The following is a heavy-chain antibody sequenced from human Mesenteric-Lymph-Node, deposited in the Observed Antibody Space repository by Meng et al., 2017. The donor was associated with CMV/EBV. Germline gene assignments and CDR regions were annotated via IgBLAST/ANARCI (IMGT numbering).Heavy chain of an antibody. CDR2: IYWDDDK. CDR3: AHSSGIAAAGPFYFDY. CDR1: GFSLSTSGVG. V-gene: IGHV2-5*02. D-gene: IGHD6-13*01. Sequence: QITLKASGPTLVKPTQTLTLTRTFSGFSLSTSGVGVGWIRQPPGKALEWLALIYWDDDKRYSPSLKSRLTITKDTSKNQVVLTMTNMDPVDTATYYCAHSSGIAAAGPFYFDYWGQGTLVTVSS. J-gene: IGHJ4*02.